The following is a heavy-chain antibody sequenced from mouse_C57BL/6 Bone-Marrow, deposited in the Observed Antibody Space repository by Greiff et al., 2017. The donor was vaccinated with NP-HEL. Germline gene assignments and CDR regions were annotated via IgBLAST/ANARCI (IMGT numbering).Heavy chain of an antibody. CDR3: ARSYYYGSSIYWYFDV. CDR1: GYSFTDYN. V-gene: IGHV1-39*01. D-gene: IGHD1-1*01. J-gene: IGHJ1*03. CDR2: INPNYGTT. Sequence: EVQLQQSGPELVKPGASVKISCKASGYSFTDYNMNWVKQSNGKSLERIGVINPNYGTTSYNQKFKGKATLTVDQSSSTAYMQLNSLTSEDSAVYYCARSYYYGSSIYWYFDVWGTGTTVTVSS.